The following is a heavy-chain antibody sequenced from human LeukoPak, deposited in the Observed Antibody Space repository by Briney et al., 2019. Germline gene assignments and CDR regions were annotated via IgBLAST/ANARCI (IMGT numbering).Heavy chain of an antibody. CDR3: ASGEWKGWFDP. Sequence: SETLSLTCTVSGGSISSGGYYWSWIRQPPGKGLEWIGYIYHSGSTYYNPSLKSRVTISVDRSKNQFSLKLSSVTAADTAVYYCASGEWKGWFDPWGQGTLVTVSS. J-gene: IGHJ5*02. V-gene: IGHV4-30-2*01. D-gene: IGHD3-10*01. CDR2: IYHSGST. CDR1: GGSISSGGYY.